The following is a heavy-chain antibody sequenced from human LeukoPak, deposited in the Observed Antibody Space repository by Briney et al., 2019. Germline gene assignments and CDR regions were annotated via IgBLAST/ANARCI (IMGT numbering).Heavy chain of an antibody. V-gene: IGHV1-3*01. D-gene: IGHD3-3*01. CDR3: ARATSYELNWFDP. CDR2: INAGNGNT. CDR1: GYSFTSYT. J-gene: IGHJ5*02. Sequence: ASVKVSCTPSGYSFTSYTTHWVRQDPGQRLDWMGWINAGNGNTKYSQKFQGRVTITRDTSASTAYMELSSLRSEGTAVYYCARATSYELNWFDPWGQGTLVTVSS.